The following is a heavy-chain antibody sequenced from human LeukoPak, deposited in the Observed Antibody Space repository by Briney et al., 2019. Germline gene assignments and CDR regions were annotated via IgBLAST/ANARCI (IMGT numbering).Heavy chain of an antibody. V-gene: IGHV4-59*01. D-gene: IGHD6-13*01. Sequence: ASETLSLTCTVSGGSISSYYWSWIRQPPGKGLEWIGYIYCSGSTNYNPSLKSRVTISVDTSKNQFSLKLSSVTAADTAVYYCARDLSRAAAYSFRAFDIWGQGTMVTVSS. CDR1: GGSISSYY. CDR3: ARDLSRAAAYSFRAFDI. J-gene: IGHJ3*02. CDR2: IYCSGST.